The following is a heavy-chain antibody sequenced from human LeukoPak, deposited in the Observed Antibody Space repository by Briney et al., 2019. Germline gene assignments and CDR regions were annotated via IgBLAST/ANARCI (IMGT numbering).Heavy chain of an antibody. V-gene: IGHV3-30*04. CDR1: GFTFSSYA. J-gene: IGHJ4*02. CDR2: ISYDGSNK. CDR3: ARDFNSGWWGQRNPYLDY. Sequence: GGSLRLSCAASGFTFSSYAMHWVRQAPGKGLEWVAVISYDGSNKYYADSVKGRFTISRDNSKNTLYLQMNSLRAEDTAVYYCARDFNSGWWGQRNPYLDYWGQGTLVTVSS. D-gene: IGHD6-19*01.